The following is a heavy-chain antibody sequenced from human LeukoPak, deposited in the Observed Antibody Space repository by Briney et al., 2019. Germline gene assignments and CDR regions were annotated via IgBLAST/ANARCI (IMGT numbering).Heavy chain of an antibody. J-gene: IGHJ2*01. V-gene: IGHV4-59*01. D-gene: IGHD3-22*01. CDR1: GGSISSYY. CDR3: ARDSDYYDSSGYYSGYFDL. Sequence: KPSETLSLTCTVSGGSISSYYWSWIRQPPGKGLEWIGYIYYSGSTNYNPSLKSRVTISVDTSKNQFSLKLSSVTAADTAVYYCARDSDYYDSSGYYSGYFDLWGRGTLVTVSS. CDR2: IYYSGST.